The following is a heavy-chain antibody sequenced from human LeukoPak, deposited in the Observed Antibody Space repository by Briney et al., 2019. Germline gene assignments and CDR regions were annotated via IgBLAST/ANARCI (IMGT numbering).Heavy chain of an antibody. CDR2: TYFRSKWYY. CDR1: GDSVSSDSAA. CDR3: VRAATGTTRRLDY. D-gene: IGHD1-7*01. V-gene: IGHV6-1*01. J-gene: IGHJ4*02. Sequence: SQALSLTCAISGDSVSSDSAAWNWIRQSPSRGLQWLGRTYFRSKWYYDYAVSVKSRITINPDTSKNQVSLQLNSMAPEDTAVYYCVRAATGTTRRLDYWGQGTLVTVSS.